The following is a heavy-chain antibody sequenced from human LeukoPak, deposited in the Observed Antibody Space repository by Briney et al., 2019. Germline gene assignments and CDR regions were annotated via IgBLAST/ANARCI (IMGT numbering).Heavy chain of an antibody. CDR1: GYTFTSYD. V-gene: IGHV1-8*01. CDR2: MNSNSGNT. J-gene: IGHJ6*02. CDR3: ARAYYYYYGMDV. Sequence: ASVKVSCKASGYTFTSYDINWVRQATGQGLEWMGWMNSNSGNTGYAQKFQGRVTMTRNTSISTAYMELSSLRSEDTAVYYCARAYYYYYGMDVWGQGTTVTVSS.